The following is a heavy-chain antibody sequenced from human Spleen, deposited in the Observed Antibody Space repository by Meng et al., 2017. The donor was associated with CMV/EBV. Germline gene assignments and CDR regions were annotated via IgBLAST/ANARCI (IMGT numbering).Heavy chain of an antibody. CDR3: ARNDRYDSSGVYSLYYYYAMDV. CDR1: GYTFTSHY. CDR2: INPSDGGT. Sequence: ASVKVSCKASGYTFTSHYIHWVRQAPGQGLEWLGMINPSDGGTTYVQEFQGRVTMTRATSTSTVYMELNNLRSEDTAMYFCARNDRYDSSGVYSLYYYYAMDVWGQGTTVTVSS. D-gene: IGHD3-22*01. V-gene: IGHV1-46*01. J-gene: IGHJ6*02.